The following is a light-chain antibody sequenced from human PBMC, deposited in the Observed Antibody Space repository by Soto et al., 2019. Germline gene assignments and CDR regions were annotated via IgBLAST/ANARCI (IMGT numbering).Light chain of an antibody. V-gene: IGLV1-44*01. CDR1: YSNIRSNS. CDR3: AAWDDRLNDLV. J-gene: IGLJ2*01. Sequence: QSVLTQPPSASGTPGQRVTLYCSGGYSNIRSNSVNWYQQLPGSAPKLLIKNNNQRPSGVPDRFSGSKSGTSASLAISGLQSEDEADYYCAAWDDRLNDLVFGGGTKVTVL. CDR2: NNN.